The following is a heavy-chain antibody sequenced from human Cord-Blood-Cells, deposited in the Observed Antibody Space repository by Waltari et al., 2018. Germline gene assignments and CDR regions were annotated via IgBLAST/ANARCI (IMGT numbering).Heavy chain of an antibody. CDR2: IKSKTDGGTT. V-gene: IGHV3-15*01. CDR3: TTGIVVVIASDY. D-gene: IGHD2-21*01. CDR1: GFTFSNAG. J-gene: IGHJ4*02. Sequence: EVQLVESGGGLVKPGGSLRLSCAASGFTFSNAGMSWVRQAPGKGLEWVGRIKSKTDGGTTDYAAPVKGRFTISRDDSKNTLYLQMNSLKTEDTAVYYCTTGIVVVIASDYWGQGTLVTVSS.